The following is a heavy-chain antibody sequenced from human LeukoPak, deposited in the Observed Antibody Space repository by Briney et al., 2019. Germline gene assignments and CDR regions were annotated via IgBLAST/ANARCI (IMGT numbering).Heavy chain of an antibody. CDR2: INHSGST. Sequence: SETLSLTCAVYGGSFSGYHWSWIRQPPGKGLEWIGEINHSGSTNYNPSLKSRVTISVDTSKNQFSLKLSSVTAADTAVYYCARGPIYGDYADAFDIWGQGTMVTVSS. D-gene: IGHD4-17*01. CDR1: GGSFSGYH. J-gene: IGHJ3*02. V-gene: IGHV4-34*01. CDR3: ARGPIYGDYADAFDI.